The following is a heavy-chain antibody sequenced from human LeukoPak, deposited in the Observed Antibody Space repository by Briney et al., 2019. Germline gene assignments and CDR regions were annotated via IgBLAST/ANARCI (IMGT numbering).Heavy chain of an antibody. J-gene: IGHJ5*02. CDR2: IYPGDSDT. Sequence: GESLEISCKGSGYRFTSYWIGWVRQLPGKGLEWMGIIYPGDSDTRYSPSFQGQVTISADKSISTAYLQWSSLKASDTAMYYCARRRGNSDFNWFDPWGQGTLVTVSS. V-gene: IGHV5-51*01. D-gene: IGHD4-23*01. CDR1: GYRFTSYW. CDR3: ARRRGNSDFNWFDP.